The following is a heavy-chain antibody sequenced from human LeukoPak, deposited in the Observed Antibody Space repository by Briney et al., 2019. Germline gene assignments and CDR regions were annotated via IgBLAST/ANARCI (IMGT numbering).Heavy chain of an antibody. D-gene: IGHD6-13*01. CDR3: ARTRIAAAGLSFDY. V-gene: IGHV4-34*01. CDR1: GFTFSSYG. Sequence: GSLRLSCAASGFTFSSYGMSWIRQPPGKGLEWIGEINHSGSTNYNPSLKSRVTISVDTSKNQFSLKLSSVTAADTAVYYCARTRIAAAGLSFDYWGQGTLVTVSS. CDR2: INHSGST. J-gene: IGHJ4*02.